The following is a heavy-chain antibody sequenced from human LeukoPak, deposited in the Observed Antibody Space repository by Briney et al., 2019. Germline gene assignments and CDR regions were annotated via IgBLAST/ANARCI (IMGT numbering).Heavy chain of an antibody. CDR3: ARDRTYYYDSSGYSPNRPYYYMDV. J-gene: IGHJ6*03. Sequence: PSQTLSLTCTVSGGSISSGSYYWSWIRQPAGKGLEWIGRIYTSGSTNYNPSLKSRVTISVDTSKNQFSLKLSSVTAADTAVYYCARDRTYYYDSSGYSPNRPYYYMDVWGKGTTVTISS. CDR2: IYTSGST. D-gene: IGHD3-22*01. CDR1: GGSISSGSYY. V-gene: IGHV4-61*02.